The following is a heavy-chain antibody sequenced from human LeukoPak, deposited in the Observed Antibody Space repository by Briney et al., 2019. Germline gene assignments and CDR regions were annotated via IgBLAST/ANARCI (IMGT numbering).Heavy chain of an antibody. Sequence: GALVKVSCKVSGYTLTELSMHWVRQAPGKGLEWMGGFDPEDGETIYAQKFQGRVTMTEDTSTDTAYMELSSLRSVDTAVYYCATLDSSGYYFDYWGQGTLVTVSS. D-gene: IGHD3-22*01. J-gene: IGHJ4*02. CDR3: ATLDSSGYYFDY. V-gene: IGHV1-24*01. CDR2: FDPEDGET. CDR1: GYTLTELS.